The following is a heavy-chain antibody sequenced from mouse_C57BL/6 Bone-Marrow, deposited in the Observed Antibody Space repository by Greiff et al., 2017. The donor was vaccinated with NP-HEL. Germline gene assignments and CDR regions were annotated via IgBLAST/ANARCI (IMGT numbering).Heavy chain of an antibody. Sequence: VQLKESGPVLVKPGASVKMSCKASGYTFTDYYMNWVKQSHGKSLEWIGVINPYNGGTSYNQKFKGKASLTVDKSSSTADMELNSLTSEDSAVYYCARSGYWDGFAYWGQGTLVTVSA. J-gene: IGHJ3*01. V-gene: IGHV1-19*01. CDR3: ARSGYWDGFAY. CDR1: GYTFTDYY. D-gene: IGHD4-1*01. CDR2: INPYNGGT.